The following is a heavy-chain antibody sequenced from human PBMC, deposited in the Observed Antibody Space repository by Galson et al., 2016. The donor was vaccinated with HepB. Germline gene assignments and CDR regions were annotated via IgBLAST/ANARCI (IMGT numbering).Heavy chain of an antibody. J-gene: IGHJ4*02. CDR3: ARGSYSGSGSYGIYFDY. CDR2: IKRDGTEK. V-gene: IGHV3-7*04. Sequence: SLRLSCAASGFTFNNYWMSWVRQAPGKGLEWVANIKRDGTEKYYLDSVEGRFTVSRDNAKNSLSLQMDSLRSEDTAVYYCARGSYSGSGSYGIYFDYWGQGTLVTVSS. D-gene: IGHD3-10*01. CDR1: GFTFNNYW.